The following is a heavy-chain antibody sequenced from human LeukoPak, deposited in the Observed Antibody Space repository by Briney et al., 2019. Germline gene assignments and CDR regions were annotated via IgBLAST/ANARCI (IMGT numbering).Heavy chain of an antibody. CDR3: ARERDGYNYLGAFDI. J-gene: IGHJ3*02. CDR2: ISSSGSTI. D-gene: IGHD5-24*01. V-gene: IGHV3-48*03. Sequence: PGGSLRLSCAASGFTFSSYEMNWVRQAPGKGLGWVSYISSSGSTIYYADSVKGRFTISRDNAKNSLYLQINSLRAEDTAVYYCARERDGYNYLGAFDIWGQGTMVTVSS. CDR1: GFTFSSYE.